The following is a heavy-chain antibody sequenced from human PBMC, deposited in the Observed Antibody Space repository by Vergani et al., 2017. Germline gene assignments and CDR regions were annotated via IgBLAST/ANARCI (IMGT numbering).Heavy chain of an antibody. CDR2: IYPGDSDT. CDR1: GYSFTSYW. V-gene: IGHV5-51*01. J-gene: IGHJ6*03. CDR3: ARQRRQTVTTSAIYYMDV. D-gene: IGHD4-17*01. Sequence: EVQLVQSGAEVKKPGESLKISCKGSGYSFTSYWIGWVRQMPGKGLEWMGIIYPGDSDTRYSPSFQGQVTISADKSISTAYLQWSSLKASDTAMYYCARQRRQTVTTSAIYYMDVWGKGTTATVSS.